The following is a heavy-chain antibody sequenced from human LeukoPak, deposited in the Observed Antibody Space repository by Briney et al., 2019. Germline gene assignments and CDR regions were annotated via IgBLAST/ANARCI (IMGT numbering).Heavy chain of an antibody. V-gene: IGHV4-31*03. D-gene: IGHD6-19*01. CDR1: GGSISSGGYY. Sequence: SQTLSLTCTVSGGSISSGGYYWSWIRQHPGKGLEWIGYIYYSGSTNYNPSLKSRVTMSVDTSKTQFSLKLSSVTAADTAVYYCARAPSGWDAFDIWGQGTMVTVSS. J-gene: IGHJ3*02. CDR2: IYYSGST. CDR3: ARAPSGWDAFDI.